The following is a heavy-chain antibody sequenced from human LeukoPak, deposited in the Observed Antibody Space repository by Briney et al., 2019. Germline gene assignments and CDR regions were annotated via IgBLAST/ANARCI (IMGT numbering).Heavy chain of an antibody. CDR3: ARVGYSSSWPNYYYYYMDV. D-gene: IGHD6-13*01. Sequence: PGGSLRLSCAASGFTFSDYYMSWIRQAPGKGLEWVSYISSSGSTIYYADSVKGRFTISRDNAKNSLYLQMNSLRAEDTAVYYCARVGYSSSWPNYYYYYMDVWGKGTTVTVSS. CDR2: ISSSGSTI. J-gene: IGHJ6*03. V-gene: IGHV3-11*04. CDR1: GFTFSDYY.